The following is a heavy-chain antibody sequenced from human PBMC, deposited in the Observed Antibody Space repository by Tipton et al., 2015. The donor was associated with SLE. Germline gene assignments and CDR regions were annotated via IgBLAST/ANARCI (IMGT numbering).Heavy chain of an antibody. Sequence: TLSLTCTVSGGSISSSSYYWGWIRQPPGKGLEWIGSIYYSGSTYYNPSLKSRSTISVDTSKNQFSLKLSSVTAADTAVYYCARQDGGLLWLAGYFDYWGQGTLVTVSS. CDR3: ARQDGGLLWLAGYFDY. V-gene: IGHV4-39*07. CDR1: GGSISSSSYY. J-gene: IGHJ4*02. CDR2: IYYSGST. D-gene: IGHD3-10*01.